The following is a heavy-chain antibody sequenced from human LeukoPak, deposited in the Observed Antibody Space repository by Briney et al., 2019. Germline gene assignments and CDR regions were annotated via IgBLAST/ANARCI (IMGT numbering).Heavy chain of an antibody. Sequence: KTSQTLSLTCTVSGGSISSGGYYWSWIRQPPGKGLEWIGSVYDSGSTYYNPSLKSRVTISVDTSKNQFSLKLSLVTAADTAVFYCARLPPTESSGWGRPFDYWGQGTLVTVSS. CDR3: ARLPPTESSGWGRPFDY. D-gene: IGHD6-19*01. J-gene: IGHJ4*02. CDR1: GGSISSGGYY. V-gene: IGHV4-39*01. CDR2: VYDSGST.